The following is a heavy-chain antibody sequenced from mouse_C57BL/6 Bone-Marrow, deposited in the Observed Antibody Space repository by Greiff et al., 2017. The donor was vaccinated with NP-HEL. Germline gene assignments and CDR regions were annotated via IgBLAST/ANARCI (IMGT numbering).Heavy chain of an antibody. D-gene: IGHD1-1*01. CDR2: ISYDGSN. CDR1: GYSITSGYY. J-gene: IGHJ1*03. CDR3: SRMEGGYYGSSPWYFDV. Sequence: DVKLQESGPGLVKPSQSLSLTCSVTGYSITSGYYWNWIRQFPGNKLEWMGYISYDGSNNYNPSLKNRISITRDTSKNQFFLKLNSVTTEDTATYYCSRMEGGYYGSSPWYFDVWGTGTTVTVSS. V-gene: IGHV3-6*01.